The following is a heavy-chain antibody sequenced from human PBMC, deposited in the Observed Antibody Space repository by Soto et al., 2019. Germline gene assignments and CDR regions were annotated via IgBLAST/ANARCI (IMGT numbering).Heavy chain of an antibody. CDR3: SSAPHYGGGSGPEDY. CDR2: VNGDGSGT. CDR1: GFTFSSYG. V-gene: IGHV3-74*01. D-gene: IGHD2-15*01. J-gene: IGHJ4*02. Sequence: GGSLRLSCAASGFTFSSYGMHWVRQGPGGRLVWVSGVNGDGSGTHYADSVKGRFTISRDDARNTLYLQLNSLRAGDGAVYYCSSAPHYGGGSGPEDYWGQGTLVTVS.